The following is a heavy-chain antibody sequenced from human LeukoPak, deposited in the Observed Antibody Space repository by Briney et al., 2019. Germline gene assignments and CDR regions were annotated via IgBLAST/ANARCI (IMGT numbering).Heavy chain of an antibody. CDR3: ARRRGIYSYGYYFDY. J-gene: IGHJ4*02. Sequence: PSETLSLTCTVSGGSISSGSYYWSWIRQPAGKGLEWIGRIYTSGSTNYNPSLKTRVTISVDTSKNQFSLKLSSVTAADTAVYYCARRRGIYSYGYYFDYWGQGTLVTVSS. CDR1: GGSISSGSYY. D-gene: IGHD5-18*01. CDR2: IYTSGST. V-gene: IGHV4-61*02.